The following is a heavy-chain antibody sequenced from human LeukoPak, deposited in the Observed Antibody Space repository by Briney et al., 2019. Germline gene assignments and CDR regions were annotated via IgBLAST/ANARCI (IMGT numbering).Heavy chain of an antibody. V-gene: IGHV3-30-3*01. Sequence: GRSLRLSCAASGFTSSSYAMHWVRQAPGKGLEWVAGISYDGSNKYYADSVKGRFTISRDNSKNTLYLQMNSLRAEDTAVYFCARPKAGYDIAPPGAFDIWGQGTMVTVSS. D-gene: IGHD3-9*01. CDR3: ARPKAGYDIAPPGAFDI. CDR1: GFTSSSYA. CDR2: ISYDGSNK. J-gene: IGHJ3*02.